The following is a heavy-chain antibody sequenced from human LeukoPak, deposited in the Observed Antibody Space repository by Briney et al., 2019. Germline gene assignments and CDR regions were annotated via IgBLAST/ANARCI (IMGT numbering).Heavy chain of an antibody. D-gene: IGHD2-15*01. V-gene: IGHV3-23*01. J-gene: IGHJ4*02. Sequence: GGSLRLSCAASGFTFTNYAMSWVRQAPGKGLEWVSVISGSGGSTYYADSVKGRFTISRDNSKNTLYLQMNSLRAEDTAVYYCARRDCYYCFDYWGQGTLVTVSS. CDR3: ARRDCYYCFDY. CDR1: GFTFTNYA. CDR2: ISGSGGST.